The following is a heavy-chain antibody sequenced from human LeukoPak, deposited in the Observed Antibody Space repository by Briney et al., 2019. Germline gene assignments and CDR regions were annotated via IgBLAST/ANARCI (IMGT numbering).Heavy chain of an antibody. J-gene: IGHJ4*02. CDR2: TYYSGST. CDR1: GGSISSYY. CDR3: ARDQDGYKLDY. V-gene: IGHV4-59*01. D-gene: IGHD5-24*01. Sequence: PSETLSLTCTVSGGSISSYYWSWIRQPPGKGLEWIGYTYYSGSTNYNPSLKSRVTISVDTSKNQFSLKLSSVTAADTAVYYCARDQDGYKLDYWGQGTLVTVSS.